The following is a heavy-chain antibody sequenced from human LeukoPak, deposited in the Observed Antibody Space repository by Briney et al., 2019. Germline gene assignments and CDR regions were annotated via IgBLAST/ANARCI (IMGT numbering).Heavy chain of an antibody. D-gene: IGHD2-2*02. CDR2: IDRDANT. CDR1: GFTFNTNA. CDR3: AEDILMWSFDS. J-gene: IGHJ4*02. Sequence: GGSLRLSCAASGFTFNTNAMGWVRQAPGKGLEWVASIDRDANTHYADSVRGRITISRDNSKNTVSLQMSSLRAEDTAVYYCAEDILMWSFDSRGQGILVTVSS. V-gene: IGHV3-23*01.